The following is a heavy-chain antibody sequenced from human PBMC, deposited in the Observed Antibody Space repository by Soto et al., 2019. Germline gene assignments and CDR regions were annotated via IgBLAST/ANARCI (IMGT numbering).Heavy chain of an antibody. V-gene: IGHV4-31*03. CDR2: IYYSGST. CDR3: ARYRDYDFWSGYYTTEFDP. Sequence: SETLSLTCTVSGGSISSGGYYWSWIRQHPGKGLEWIGYIYYSGSTYYNPSLKSRVTISVDTSKNQFSLKLSSVTAADTAVYYCARYRDYDFWSGYYTTEFDPWGQGTLVTVS. D-gene: IGHD3-3*01. J-gene: IGHJ5*02. CDR1: GGSISSGGYY.